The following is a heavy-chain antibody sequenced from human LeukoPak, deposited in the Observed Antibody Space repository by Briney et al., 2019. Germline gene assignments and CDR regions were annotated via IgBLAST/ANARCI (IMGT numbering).Heavy chain of an antibody. V-gene: IGHV3-74*01. D-gene: IGHD3-22*01. CDR1: GFTFSSYW. CDR3: ARAPSEIGGYYPEYFRH. J-gene: IGHJ1*01. CDR2: IKSDGST. Sequence: GGSLRLSCAASGFTFSSYWMHWVRQTPGEGVVWVSPIKSDGSTRYADSVKGRFTISRDNAKDTVSLQMTSLRAEDRGVYYCARAPSEIGGYYPEYFRHWGQGTLVIVSS.